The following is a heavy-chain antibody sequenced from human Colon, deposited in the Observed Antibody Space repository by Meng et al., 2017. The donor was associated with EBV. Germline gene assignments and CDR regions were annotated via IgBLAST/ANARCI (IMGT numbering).Heavy chain of an antibody. J-gene: IGHJ5*02. CDR3: VRDTRRGGGWFDP. CDR1: GDSITSGDYS. CDR2: IYPGLNI. Sequence: QVQLQEPGSGLVGPSLTLSLTCAVSGDSITSGDYSWTWIRQPPGKGLEWIGYIYPGLNIYYTPSLRSRVTISVDKSRNQFSLKLTSVSAADTAVYYCVRDTRRGGGWFDPWGQGTLVTVSS. V-gene: IGHV4-30-2*01. D-gene: IGHD3-10*01.